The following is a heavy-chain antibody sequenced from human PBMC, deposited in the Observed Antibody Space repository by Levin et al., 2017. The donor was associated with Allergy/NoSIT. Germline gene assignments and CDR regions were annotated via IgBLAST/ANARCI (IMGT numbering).Heavy chain of an antibody. CDR3: AVGYWVYYFVS. Sequence: SETLSLTCTVSGGSISSSSYYWGWIRQPPGKGLEWIGSIYYSGSTYYNPSLKSRGTISVDTSKNQFSLKLSSVTAADTAVYYCAVGYWVYYFVSWGQGPLVPVSS. V-gene: IGHV4-39*01. D-gene: IGHD3-22*01. CDR2: IYYSGST. CDR1: GGSISSSSYY. J-gene: IGHJ4*02.